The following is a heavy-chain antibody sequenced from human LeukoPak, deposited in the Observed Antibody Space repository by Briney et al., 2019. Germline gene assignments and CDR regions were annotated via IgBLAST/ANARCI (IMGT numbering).Heavy chain of an antibody. CDR1: GFTVSSKY. Sequence: GGSLRLSCAAFGFTVSSKYMSWGRQAPGKGLEWVSVFYSGGSTYYADSVKGRFTISRDNSKNTLYFQMNSLRAEDTAVYYCARGPGWSYFDYWGQGTLVTVSS. V-gene: IGHV3-66*01. CDR3: ARGPGWSYFDY. D-gene: IGHD6-19*01. CDR2: FYSGGST. J-gene: IGHJ4*02.